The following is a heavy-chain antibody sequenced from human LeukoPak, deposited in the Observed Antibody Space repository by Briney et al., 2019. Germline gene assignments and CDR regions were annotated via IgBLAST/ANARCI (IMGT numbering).Heavy chain of an antibody. Sequence: GGSLRLSCAASGFTFSTYGMSWVRQAPGKGLEWVSGINNNGANTYYADSVKGRFTISRDNSKNTLYLQMSSLRAEDAALYYCATNYDLDSWGQGTLVTVSS. V-gene: IGHV3-23*01. J-gene: IGHJ4*02. CDR2: INNNGANT. CDR3: ATNYDLDS. D-gene: IGHD1-7*01. CDR1: GFTFSTYG.